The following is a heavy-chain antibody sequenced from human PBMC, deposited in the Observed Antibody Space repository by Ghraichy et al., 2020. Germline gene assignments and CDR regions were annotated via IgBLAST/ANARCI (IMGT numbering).Heavy chain of an antibody. CDR3: AKDAIIAVAGDYYYYYMDV. Sequence: SLRLSCAASGFTFSSYGMHWVRQAPGKGLEWVAVISYDGSNKYYADSVKGRFTISRDNSKNTLYLQMNSLRAEDTAVYYCAKDAIIAVAGDYYYYYMDVWGKGTTVTVSS. CDR1: GFTFSSYG. J-gene: IGHJ6*03. CDR2: ISYDGSNK. V-gene: IGHV3-30*18. D-gene: IGHD6-19*01.